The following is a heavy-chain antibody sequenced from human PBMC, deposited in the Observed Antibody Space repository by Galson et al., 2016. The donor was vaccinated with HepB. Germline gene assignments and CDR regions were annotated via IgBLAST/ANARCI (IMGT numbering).Heavy chain of an antibody. CDR1: GFTFSSYA. V-gene: IGHV3-30*04. Sequence: SLRLSCAASGFTFSSYAMHWVRQAPGKGLEWVAVISYDGSNKYYAASVKGRFTISRDHPKNTLYLQMNSLRAEDTAVYYCARDIYGPTYFYYYGLDVWGEGTTVTVSA. J-gene: IGHJ6*04. D-gene: IGHD2/OR15-2a*01. CDR3: ARDIYGPTYFYYYGLDV. CDR2: ISYDGSNK.